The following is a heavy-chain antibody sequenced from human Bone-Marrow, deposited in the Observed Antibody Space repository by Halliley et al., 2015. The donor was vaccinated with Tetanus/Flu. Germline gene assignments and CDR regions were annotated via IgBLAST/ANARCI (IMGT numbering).Heavy chain of an antibody. V-gene: IGHV4-59*12. D-gene: IGHD2-2*01. CDR2: IYYRGST. CDR1: GGSINDDY. J-gene: IGHJ6*02. Sequence: TLSLTCTVSGGSINDDYWSWIRKPPGQGLEWVGYIYYRGSTKYNPSLKSRVTISVDTSNNEFSLKLSSVTVADTAVYYCARVDCSSTSCYYQMDVWGLGTKVIVSS. CDR3: ARVDCSSTSCYYQMDV.